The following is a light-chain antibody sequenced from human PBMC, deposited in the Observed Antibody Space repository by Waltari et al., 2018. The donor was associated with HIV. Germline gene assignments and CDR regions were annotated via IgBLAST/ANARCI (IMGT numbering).Light chain of an antibody. J-gene: IGLJ2*01. CDR2: EVT. CDR1: SSGVGSYNY. CDR3: SSYAGYNTVV. V-gene: IGLV2-8*01. Sequence: QSALTQPPSASGSPGQSVTISCTGTSSGVGSYNYVSWYRQYTGNTPKLMIYEVTKRPSGVPDRFSGSKSGNTASLTVSGLQAEDEADYYCSSYAGYNTVVFGGGTKLTVL.